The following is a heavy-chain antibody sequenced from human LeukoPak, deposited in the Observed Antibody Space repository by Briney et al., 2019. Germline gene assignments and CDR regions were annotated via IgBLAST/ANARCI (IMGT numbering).Heavy chain of an antibody. J-gene: IGHJ4*02. CDR1: GGSISSYY. V-gene: IGHV4-59*01. D-gene: IGHD3-16*01. CDR2: IYYSGST. CDR3: ARGSQLGAHLGFDY. Sequence: KPSETLSLTCTVSGGSISSYYWSWIRQPPGKGLERIGYIYYSGSTNYNPSLKSRVTISVDTSKNQFSLKLSSVTAADTAVYYCARGSQLGAHLGFDYWGQGTLVTVSS.